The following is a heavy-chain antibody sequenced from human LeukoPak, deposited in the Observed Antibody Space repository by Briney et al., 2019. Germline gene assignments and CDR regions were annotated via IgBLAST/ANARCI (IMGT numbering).Heavy chain of an antibody. J-gene: IGHJ5*02. CDR3: ARELYYDYVWGIYNWFDP. V-gene: IGHV1-8*01. CDR1: GYTFTSYD. Sequence: ASVKVSCKASGYTFTSYDINWVRQATGQGLEWMGWMNPNSGNTGYAQKFQGRVTMTRNTSISTAYMELSSLRSEDTAVYYCARELYYDYVWGIYNWFDPWGQGTLVTVSS. D-gene: IGHD3-16*01. CDR2: MNPNSGNT.